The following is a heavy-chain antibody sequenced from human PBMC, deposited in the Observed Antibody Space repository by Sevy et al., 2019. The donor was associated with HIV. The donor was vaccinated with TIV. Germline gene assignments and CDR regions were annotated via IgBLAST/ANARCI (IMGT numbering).Heavy chain of an antibody. CDR3: RREGCTKPHDY. CDR2: LSFGCGEI. D-gene: IGHD2-8*01. Sequence: GGSLRLSCAASGFTFSKYSMSWVRQPPGKGLEWVSTLSFGCGEINYADSVKGRFTISRDNSKSSVYLQMNNLRPEDTAVYYCRREGCTKPHDYWGQGTLVTVSS. CDR1: GFTFSKYS. V-gene: IGHV3-23*01. J-gene: IGHJ4*02.